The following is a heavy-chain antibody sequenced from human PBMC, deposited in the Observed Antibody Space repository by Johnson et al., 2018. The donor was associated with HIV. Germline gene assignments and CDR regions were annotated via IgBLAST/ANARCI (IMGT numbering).Heavy chain of an antibody. D-gene: IGHD6-19*01. J-gene: IGHJ3*02. CDR2: ISYDGSNK. V-gene: IGHV3-30-3*01. CDR3: AKDLRQVAVNDVFDI. CDR1: GFTFSSYA. Sequence: QVQLVESGGGVVQPGRSLRLSCAASGFTFSSYAMHWVRQAPGKGLEWVAVISYDGSNKYYADSVKGRFTISRDNSKNKLYLQMNSLRVEDTAVYYCAKDLRQVAVNDVFDIWGQGTMVTVSS.